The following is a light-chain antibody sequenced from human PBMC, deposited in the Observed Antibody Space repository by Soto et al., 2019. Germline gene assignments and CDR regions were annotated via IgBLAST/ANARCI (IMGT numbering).Light chain of an antibody. V-gene: IGKV1-39*01. CDR1: QGVSTY. Sequence: DSQMTQSQSSLSASVGDRVTITFRASQGVSTYLIWYQHRQGRPPKLLIYAASNLLGGDPSKFRGSGSLTICPLNINSLPPEDFATYCSQQSYRTPHTFGQGTKLETK. CDR3: QQSYRTPHT. CDR2: AAS. J-gene: IGKJ2*01.